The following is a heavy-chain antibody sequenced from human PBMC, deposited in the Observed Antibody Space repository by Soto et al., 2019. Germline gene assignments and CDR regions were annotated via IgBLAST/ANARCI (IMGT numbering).Heavy chain of an antibody. CDR3: AREVGQWLAPDFDY. CDR1: GYTFTSYG. V-gene: IGHV1-18*01. CDR2: ISAYNGNT. Sequence: ASVKVSCTASGYTFTSYGISWVRQAPGQGLEWMGWISAYNGNTNYAQKLQGRVTMTTDTSTSTAYMELRSLRPDDTAVYYCAREVGQWLAPDFDYLGQGTLVTVSS. J-gene: IGHJ4*02. D-gene: IGHD6-19*01.